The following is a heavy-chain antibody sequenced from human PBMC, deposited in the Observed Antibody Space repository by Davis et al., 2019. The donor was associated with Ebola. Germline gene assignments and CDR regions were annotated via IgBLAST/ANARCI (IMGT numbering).Heavy chain of an antibody. CDR2: ISYDGSNK. CDR3: ARGGPTTNYYYYGMDV. J-gene: IGHJ6*02. D-gene: IGHD4-11*01. Sequence: GESLKISCAASGFTFSSYAMHWVRQAPGKGLEWVAVISYDGSNKYYADSVKGRFTISRDNSKNTLYLQMGSLRAEDMAVYYCARGGPTTNYYYYGMDVWGQGTTVTVSS. CDR1: GFTFSSYA. V-gene: IGHV3-30*14.